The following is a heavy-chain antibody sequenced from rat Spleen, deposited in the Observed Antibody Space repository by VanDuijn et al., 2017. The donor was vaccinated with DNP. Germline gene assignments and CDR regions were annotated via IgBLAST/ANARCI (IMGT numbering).Heavy chain of an antibody. V-gene: IGHV3-3*01. CDR2: INSAGST. D-gene: IGHD1-4*01. J-gene: IGHJ2*01. CDR1: GYSITSCCR. CDR3: ATEPGIGYFDY. Sequence: EVQLRESGPGLVKPSQSLSLTCSVTGYSITSCCRWTWIRKFPGNQLEWLGYINSAGSTHYNPSLKSRISITRDTSKNQFFLHVISVTPEDTATYYCATEPGIGYFDYWGQGVMVTVSS.